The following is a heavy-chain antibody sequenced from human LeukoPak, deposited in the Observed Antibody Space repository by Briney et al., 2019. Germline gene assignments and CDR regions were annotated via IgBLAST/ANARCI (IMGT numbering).Heavy chain of an antibody. CDR3: ARGTYGSGSYGTGPLGY. D-gene: IGHD3-10*01. CDR2: IYYSGGT. Sequence: SETLSLTCTVSGGSVSSVGYYWSWIRQAPGKGLEWIGHIYYSGGTSYNPSLKSRVTISADTSKNQFSLKLSSVTAADTAVYYCARGTYGSGSYGTGPLGYWGQGTLVTVSS. CDR1: GGSVSSVGYY. V-gene: IGHV4-61*08. J-gene: IGHJ4*02.